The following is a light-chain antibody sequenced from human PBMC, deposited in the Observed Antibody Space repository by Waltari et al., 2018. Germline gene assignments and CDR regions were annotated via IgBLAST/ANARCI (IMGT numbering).Light chain of an antibody. CDR1: QDISNY. V-gene: IGKV1-33*01. J-gene: IGKJ2*01. CDR2: DAS. CDR3: QQYDNLTGT. Sequence: DIQMTQSPSSLSASVGDRVTITCQASQDISNYLNWYQQKPGKAPKLLIYDASNLETGVPSRFSGSGSGTAFTFTISSLQPEDIATYYCQQYDNLTGTFGQGTKLEIK.